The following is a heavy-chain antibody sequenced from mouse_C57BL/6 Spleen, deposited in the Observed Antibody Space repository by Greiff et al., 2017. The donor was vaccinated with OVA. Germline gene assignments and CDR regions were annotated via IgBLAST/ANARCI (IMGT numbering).Heavy chain of an antibody. CDR2: IDPSDSYT. CDR1: GYTFTSYW. CDR3: ARLGEGYCNCYFDY. Sequence: VQLQQPGAELVKPGASVKLSCKASGYTFTSYWMQWVKQRPGQGLEWIGEIDPSDSYTNYNQKFKGKATLTVDTSSSTAYMQLSSLTSEDSAVYYCARLGEGYCNCYFDYWGQGTTLTVSS. V-gene: IGHV1-50*01. D-gene: IGHD2-10*02. J-gene: IGHJ2*01.